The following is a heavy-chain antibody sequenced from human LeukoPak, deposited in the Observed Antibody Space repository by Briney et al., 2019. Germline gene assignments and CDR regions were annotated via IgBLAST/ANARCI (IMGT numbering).Heavy chain of an antibody. CDR3: ARDFATMVRGVHNFDY. D-gene: IGHD3-10*01. J-gene: IGHJ4*02. Sequence: ASVKVSCKASGYTFTSYGISWVRQAPGQGLEWMGWISAYNGNTNYAQKLQGRVTMTTDTSTSTAYMELRSLRSDDTAVYYCARDFATMVRGVHNFDYWGQGTLVTVSS. CDR2: ISAYNGNT. V-gene: IGHV1-18*04. CDR1: GYTFTSYG.